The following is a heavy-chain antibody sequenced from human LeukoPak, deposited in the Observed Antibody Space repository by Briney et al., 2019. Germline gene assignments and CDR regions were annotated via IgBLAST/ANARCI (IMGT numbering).Heavy chain of an antibody. V-gene: IGHV3-11*01. D-gene: IGHD1-26*01. CDR2: ISSSGSTI. CDR1: GFTFSDYY. J-gene: IGHJ4*02. CDR3: ARWGSIVGATFFDY. Sequence: GGFLRLSCAASGFTFSDYYMSWLRQAPGKGLEWVSYISSSGSTIYYADSVKGRFTISRDNAKNSLYLQMNSLRAEDTAVYYCARWGSIVGATFFDYWGQGTLVTVSS.